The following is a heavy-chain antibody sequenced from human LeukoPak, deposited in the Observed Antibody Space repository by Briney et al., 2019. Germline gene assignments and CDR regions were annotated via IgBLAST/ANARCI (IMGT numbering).Heavy chain of an antibody. Sequence: SETLSLTCAVYGGSFSGYYWSWIRQPPGKGLEWIGEINHSGSTNYNPSLKSRVIISVDTSKNQFSLKLSSVTAADTAVYYCARHPPYDSSGYGAFDIWGQGTMVTVSS. J-gene: IGHJ3*02. CDR3: ARHPPYDSSGYGAFDI. V-gene: IGHV4-34*01. CDR1: GGSFSGYY. CDR2: INHSGST. D-gene: IGHD3-22*01.